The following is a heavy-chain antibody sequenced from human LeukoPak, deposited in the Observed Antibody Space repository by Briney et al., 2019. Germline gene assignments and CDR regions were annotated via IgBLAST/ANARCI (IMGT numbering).Heavy chain of an antibody. J-gene: IGHJ4*02. CDR1: GFTFRRDW. CDR3: LRRYYEYNVYDRHFDF. CDR2: ISDDGSIT. Sequence: GGSLRLSCADSGFTFRRDWMHWVRQAPGKGLVWVSRISDDGSITTYADSVQGRFTISRDNAKSTVFLQMNSLRVEDTAVSFSLRRYYEYNVYDRHFDFWGQGILVTVSS. D-gene: IGHD5/OR15-5a*01. V-gene: IGHV3-74*03.